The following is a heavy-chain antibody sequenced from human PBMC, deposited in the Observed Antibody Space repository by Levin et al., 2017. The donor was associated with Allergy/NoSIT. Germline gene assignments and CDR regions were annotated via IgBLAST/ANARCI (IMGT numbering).Heavy chain of an antibody. Sequence: GGSLRLSCAASGFTFDDYAMHWVRQAPGKGLEWVSGISWNSGSIGYADSVKGRFTISRDNAKNSLYLQMNSLRAEDTALYYCAKDIGYGDYDGFDYWGQGTLVTVSS. CDR1: GFTFDDYA. J-gene: IGHJ4*02. D-gene: IGHD4-17*01. CDR2: ISWNSGSI. V-gene: IGHV3-9*01. CDR3: AKDIGYGDYDGFDY.